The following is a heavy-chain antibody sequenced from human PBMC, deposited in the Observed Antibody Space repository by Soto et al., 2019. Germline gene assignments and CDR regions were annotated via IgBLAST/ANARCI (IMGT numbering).Heavy chain of an antibody. CDR2: ISAYNGNT. V-gene: IGHV1-18*01. D-gene: IGHD2-2*01. J-gene: IGHJ2*01. CDR3: ARDPSHIVVVPAAIDWYFDL. Sequence: QVQLVQSGAEVKKPGASVKVSCKASGYTFTSYGISWVRQAPGQGLEWMGWISAYNGNTNYAQKLQGRVTMTTDTSTSTAYMELRSLRSDDTAVYYCARDPSHIVVVPAAIDWYFDLWGRGNLVTVSS. CDR1: GYTFTSYG.